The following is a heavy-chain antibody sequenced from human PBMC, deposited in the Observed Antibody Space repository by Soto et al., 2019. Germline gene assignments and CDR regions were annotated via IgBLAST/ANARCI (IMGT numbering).Heavy chain of an antibody. V-gene: IGHV5-51*01. CDR1: GYSFTSYW. Sequence: GESLKNSCKGSGYSFTSYWIGWVRQVPGKGLEWMGIIYPGDSDTRYSPSFQGQVTISADKSISTAYLQWSSLKASDTAMYYFARHQGDSSVYSQMIFDYWGQGTLVTVSS. D-gene: IGHD3-22*01. CDR3: ARHQGDSSVYSQMIFDY. CDR2: IYPGDSDT. J-gene: IGHJ4*02.